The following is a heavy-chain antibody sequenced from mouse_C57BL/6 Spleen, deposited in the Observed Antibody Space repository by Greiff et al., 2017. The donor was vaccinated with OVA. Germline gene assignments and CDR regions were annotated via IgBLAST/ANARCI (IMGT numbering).Heavy chain of an antibody. D-gene: IGHD2-4*01. V-gene: IGHV1-69*01. CDR3: AGGDYDGPMDY. CDR2: IDPSDSYT. CDR1: GYTFTSYW. Sequence: VQLKQPGAELVMPGASVKLSCKASGYTFTSYWMHWVKQRPGQGLEWIGEIDPSDSYTNYNQKFKGKSTLTVDKSSSTAYMQLSSLTSEDSAVYYCAGGDYDGPMDYWGQGTSVTVSS. J-gene: IGHJ4*01.